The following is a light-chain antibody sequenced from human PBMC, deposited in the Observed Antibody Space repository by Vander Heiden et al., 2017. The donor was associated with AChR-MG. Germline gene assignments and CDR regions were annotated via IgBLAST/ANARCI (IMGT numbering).Light chain of an antibody. CDR2: DVR. Sequence: QSALTQPASVSGSPGQSIPISCTGTSSDVGGYNYVSWYQQHPGKAPKLMIYDVRNRPSGVSNRFSGSKSGNTASLTISGLQAEDEADYYCSSYTSSSTWVFGGGTKLTVL. CDR1: SSDVGGYNY. V-gene: IGLV2-14*01. J-gene: IGLJ3*02. CDR3: SSYTSSSTWV.